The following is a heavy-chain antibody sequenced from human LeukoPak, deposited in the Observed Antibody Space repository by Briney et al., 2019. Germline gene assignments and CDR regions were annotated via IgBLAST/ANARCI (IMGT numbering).Heavy chain of an antibody. V-gene: IGHV3-53*01. J-gene: IGHJ4*02. CDR2: IYSGGST. CDR3: ARDLGATTSFDY. D-gene: IGHD1-26*01. Sequence: QPGGSLLLSCAASGFTVSSNYMSWVRQAPGKGLEWVSVIYSGGSTNYADSVKGRFTISRDNSKNTLYLQMNSLRAEDTAVYYCARDLGATTSFDYWGQGTLVTVSS. CDR1: GFTVSSNY.